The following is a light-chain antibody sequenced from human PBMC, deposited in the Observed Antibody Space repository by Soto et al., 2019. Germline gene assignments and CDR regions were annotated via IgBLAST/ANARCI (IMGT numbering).Light chain of an antibody. CDR3: QSYDSSLSARYV. Sequence: QAVVTQPPSVSGAPGQRVTISCTGSSSNIGAGYDVHWYQQRPGAAPKLLISANINRPSRVPDRFSGSKSGTSDSLAITGLQADDEGDYYCQSYDSSLSARYVFGTGTKLTVL. J-gene: IGLJ1*01. CDR2: ANI. V-gene: IGLV1-40*01. CDR1: SSNIGAGYD.